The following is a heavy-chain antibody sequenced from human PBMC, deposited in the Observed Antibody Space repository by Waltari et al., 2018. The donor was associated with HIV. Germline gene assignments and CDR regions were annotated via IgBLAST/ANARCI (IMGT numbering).Heavy chain of an antibody. V-gene: IGHV4-31*03. CDR1: GGSISRGGYY. Sequence: QVQLQESGPGLVKPSQTLSLTCTVSGGSISRGGYYWSWIRPPPGKGLEWIGYIYYSGSTYYNPSLKSRVTISVDTSKNQFSLKLSSVTAADTAVYYCASKWKDYYDSSAYWYFDLWGRGTLVTVSS. CDR3: ASKWKDYYDSSAYWYFDL. CDR2: IYYSGST. D-gene: IGHD3-22*01. J-gene: IGHJ2*01.